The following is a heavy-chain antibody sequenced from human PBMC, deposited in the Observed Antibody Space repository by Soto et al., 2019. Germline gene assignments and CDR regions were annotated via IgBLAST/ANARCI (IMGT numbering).Heavy chain of an antibody. J-gene: IGHJ4*02. V-gene: IGHV3-15*01. CDR1: GFTFRDAW. D-gene: IGHD3-10*01. Sequence: EVQLVESGGGLVNPGGSLRLSCAASGFTFRDAWMSWVRQAPGKGLEWVGRIKSKSAGGTTDYAAPVKGRFTISRDDSKNTLYLQMNSLKTEETAVYDCVTDRFASPVDSWGQGTLVTVSS. CDR3: VTDRFASPVDS. CDR2: IKSKSAGGTT.